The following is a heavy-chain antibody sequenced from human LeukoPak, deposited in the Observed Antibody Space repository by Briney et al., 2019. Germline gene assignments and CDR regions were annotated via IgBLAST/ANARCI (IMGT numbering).Heavy chain of an antibody. D-gene: IGHD6-6*01. V-gene: IGHV1-8*03. CDR2: MNPNSGNT. CDR1: GYTFTSYD. J-gene: IGHJ6*03. CDR3: ARVLHSSSSNYYYYYMDV. Sequence: GASVKVSCKASGYTFTSYDINWVRQATGQGLEWMGWMNPNSGNTGYAQKFQGRVTITRNTSISTAYMELSSLRSEDTAVYYCARVLHSSSSNYYYYYMDVWGKGTTVTVSS.